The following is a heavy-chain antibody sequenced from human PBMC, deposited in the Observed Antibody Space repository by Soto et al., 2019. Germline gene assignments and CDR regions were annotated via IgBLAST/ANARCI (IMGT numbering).Heavy chain of an antibody. Sequence: SETLSLTCSVSGGSINSYWWSWIRQPAGKGLEWIGRVYSSGTTDYNPSLNSRATMSVETSKNQFTLKLSSVTAADTAVYYCARDIGSYAYGEGYWGQGIQVTVSS. J-gene: IGHJ4*02. D-gene: IGHD3-10*01. CDR2: VYSSGTT. CDR1: GGSINSYW. CDR3: ARDIGSYAYGEGY. V-gene: IGHV4-4*07.